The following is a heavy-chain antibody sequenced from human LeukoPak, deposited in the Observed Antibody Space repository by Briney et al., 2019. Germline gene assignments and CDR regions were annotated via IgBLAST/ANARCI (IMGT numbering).Heavy chain of an antibody. V-gene: IGHV3-23*01. J-gene: IGHJ1*01. Sequence: GGSLRLSCAASGFTFNSYTMNWVRQAPGQGLEWVSFISSGSDTTYYADSVKGRFTISRDNSKNTLYLQMNSLRAEDTAVYYCAKHDGSSVPAPFQHWGQGTLVTVSS. CDR1: GFTFNSYT. CDR3: AKHDGSSVPAPFQH. D-gene: IGHD2-2*01. CDR2: ISSGSDTT.